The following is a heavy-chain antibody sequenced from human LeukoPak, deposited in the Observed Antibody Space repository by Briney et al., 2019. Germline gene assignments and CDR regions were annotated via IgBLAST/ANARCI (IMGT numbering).Heavy chain of an antibody. Sequence: GGSLRLSCAASGFTFSSYAMSWVRQAPGKGLEWVSGISGSGGSTYYADSVKGRFTISRDNSKNTLYLQMNSLRAEDTAVYYCAKVSGYDFYYYYYMDVWGKGTTVTVSS. D-gene: IGHD5-12*01. V-gene: IGHV3-23*01. J-gene: IGHJ6*03. CDR2: ISGSGGST. CDR3: AKVSGYDFYYYYYMDV. CDR1: GFTFSSYA.